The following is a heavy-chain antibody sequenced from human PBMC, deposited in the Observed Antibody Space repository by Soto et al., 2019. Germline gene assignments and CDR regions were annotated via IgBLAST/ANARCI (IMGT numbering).Heavy chain of an antibody. CDR1: GDTFKNCV. CDR3: AAELGFGKLSVV. Sequence: QVQGVQSGVEVRRPGSSVKVSCKASGDTFKNCVISWVRQAPGQGLEWMGGIIPLFGTTDFAQRFQGRLTITTDESTTTAYMELSRLRYEDTATYYCAAELGFGKLSVVWGQGTTVIVSS. J-gene: IGHJ6*02. V-gene: IGHV1-69*01. CDR2: IIPLFGTT. D-gene: IGHD3-10*01.